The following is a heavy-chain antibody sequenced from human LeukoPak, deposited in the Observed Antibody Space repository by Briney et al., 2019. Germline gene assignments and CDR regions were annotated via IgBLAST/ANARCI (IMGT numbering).Heavy chain of an antibody. Sequence: GGSLRLCCAASGFTFSSYSMNWVRQAPGKGLEWVSSISSSSSYIYYADSVKGRFTISRDNAKNSLYLQMNSLRAEDTAVYYCASEITYYYDSSGQLSLDAFDIWGQGTMVTVSS. D-gene: IGHD3-22*01. J-gene: IGHJ3*02. CDR2: ISSSSSYI. V-gene: IGHV3-21*01. CDR3: ASEITYYYDSSGQLSLDAFDI. CDR1: GFTFSSYS.